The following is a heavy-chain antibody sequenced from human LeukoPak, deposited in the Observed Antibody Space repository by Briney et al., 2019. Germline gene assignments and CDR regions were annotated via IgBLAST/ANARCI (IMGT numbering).Heavy chain of an antibody. D-gene: IGHD6-25*01. CDR3: ARRAATYPLYYFDY. V-gene: IGHV4-59*08. Sequence: SGTLSLTCTVSGGSISNYYWTWIRQPPGKGLEWIGYVYYTGNTNYNPSLKSRVTISLDTSKNQFSLKLSSMTAADTAVYYCARRAATYPLYYFDYWGQGTLVTVSS. CDR1: GGSISNYY. J-gene: IGHJ4*02. CDR2: VYYTGNT.